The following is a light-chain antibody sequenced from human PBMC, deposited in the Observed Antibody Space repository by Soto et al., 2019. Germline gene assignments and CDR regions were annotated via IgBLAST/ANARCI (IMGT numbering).Light chain of an antibody. Sequence: EIVLTQSPGTPSLSPGERATLSCRAGQSVSSSYLAWYQQKPGQAPRLLIYGASSRATGIPDRFTGSGSGTDFTLTISRLEPEDSAVYYCQQYGGSPPTFGPGTKVEIK. CDR3: QQYGGSPPT. CDR1: QSVSSSY. CDR2: GAS. J-gene: IGKJ3*01. V-gene: IGKV3-20*01.